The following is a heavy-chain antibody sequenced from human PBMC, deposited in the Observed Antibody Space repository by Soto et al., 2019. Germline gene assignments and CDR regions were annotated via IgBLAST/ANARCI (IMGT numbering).Heavy chain of an antibody. CDR3: ARDLTSIAARGSGCYYHYRNV. CDR2: INPNSGGT. Sequence: QVQLVQSGAEVKKPGASVKVSCKASGYTFTGYYMHWVRQAPGQGLEWMGWINPNSGGTNYAQKSQGWGTMTRHPSFNTAYMELRRLRSDDTAVYYCARDLTSIAARGSGCYYHYRNVWRKGTTVTVCS. J-gene: IGHJ6*03. CDR1: GYTFTGYY. D-gene: IGHD6-6*01. V-gene: IGHV1-2*04.